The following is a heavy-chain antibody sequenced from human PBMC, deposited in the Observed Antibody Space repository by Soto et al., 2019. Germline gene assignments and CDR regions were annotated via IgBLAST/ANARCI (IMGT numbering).Heavy chain of an antibody. Sequence: GGSLRLSCAASGFTFSSYAMSWVRQAPGKGLEWVSAISGSGGSTYYADSVKGRFTISRDNSKNTLYLQMNSLRAEDTAVYYCSGDYYAAFDYWGQGTLVTVSS. CDR3: SGDYYAAFDY. CDR2: ISGSGGST. D-gene: IGHD4-17*01. V-gene: IGHV3-23*01. J-gene: IGHJ4*02. CDR1: GFTFSSYA.